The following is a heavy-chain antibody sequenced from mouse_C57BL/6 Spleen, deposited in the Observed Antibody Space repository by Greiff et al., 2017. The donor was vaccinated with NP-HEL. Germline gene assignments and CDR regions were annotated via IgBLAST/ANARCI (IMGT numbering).Heavy chain of an antibody. D-gene: IGHD1-1*01. J-gene: IGHJ1*03. V-gene: IGHV12-3*01. CDR2: ITHSGET. CDR3: AGASITTWYFDV. CDR1: GFPITSGYY. Sequence: VKLMESGPGLVKPSQSLFLTCSITGFPITSGYYWIWIRQSPGKPLEWMGYITHSGETFYNPSLQSPISITRETSKNQFFLQLNSVTTEDTAMYYCAGASITTWYFDVWGTGTTVTVSS.